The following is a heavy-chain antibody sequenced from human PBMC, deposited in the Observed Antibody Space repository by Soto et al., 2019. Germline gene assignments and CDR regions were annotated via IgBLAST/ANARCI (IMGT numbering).Heavy chain of an antibody. CDR2: IYYSGST. D-gene: IGHD2-2*01. J-gene: IGHJ6*02. V-gene: IGHV4-31*03. CDR3: ARANQLLTNVYGMDV. Sequence: PSETLSLTCTVSGGYLISGDYYWRWIQQHPGKGLEWIGYIYYSGSTYYNPSLKSRVTISVDTSKNQFSLKLSSVTAADTAVYYCARANQLLTNVYGMDVWGQGTTVTVSS. CDR1: GGYLISGDYY.